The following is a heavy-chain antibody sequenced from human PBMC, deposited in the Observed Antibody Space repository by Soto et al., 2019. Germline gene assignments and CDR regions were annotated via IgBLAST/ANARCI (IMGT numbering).Heavy chain of an antibody. Sequence: TLSLTCAVYGGSFSGYYWSWIRQPPGKGLEWIGEINHSGSTNYNPSLKSRVTISVDTSKNQFSLKLSSVTAADTAVYYCARGTQSSSSDYWGQGTLVTVSS. D-gene: IGHD6-6*01. V-gene: IGHV4-34*01. CDR1: GGSFSGYY. J-gene: IGHJ4*02. CDR2: INHSGST. CDR3: ARGTQSSSSDY.